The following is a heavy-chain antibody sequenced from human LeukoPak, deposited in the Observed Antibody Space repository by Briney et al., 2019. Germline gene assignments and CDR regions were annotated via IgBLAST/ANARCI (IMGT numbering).Heavy chain of an antibody. J-gene: IGHJ6*02. D-gene: IGHD4-17*01. V-gene: IGHV3-9*01. CDR1: GFTYDDYA. Sequence: GRSLRLSCAASGFTYDDYAMNWARQAPGKGLEWVSGISWNSGSIGYADSVKGRFTISRDNAKNSLYLQMNSLRAEDTALYYCAKDRDYESYYGMDVWGQGTTVTVSS. CDR2: ISWNSGSI. CDR3: AKDRDYESYYGMDV.